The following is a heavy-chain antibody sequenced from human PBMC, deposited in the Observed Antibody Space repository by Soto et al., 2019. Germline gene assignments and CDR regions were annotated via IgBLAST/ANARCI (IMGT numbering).Heavy chain of an antibody. Sequence: GGSLRLSCAASGFTFSIYWMSWVRQAPGKGLEWVANIKQGGSEKYYVDSVKGRFTISRDNAKNSLYLQMNSLGAEDTAVYYCARDGDTTSSTWNWFDPWGQGTLVTVSS. V-gene: IGHV3-7*01. D-gene: IGHD2-2*01. CDR2: IKQGGSEK. J-gene: IGHJ5*02. CDR3: ARDGDTTSSTWNWFDP. CDR1: GFTFSIYW.